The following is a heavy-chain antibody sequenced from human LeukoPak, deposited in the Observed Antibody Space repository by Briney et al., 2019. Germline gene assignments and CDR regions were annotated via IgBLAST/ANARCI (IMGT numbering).Heavy chain of an antibody. CDR3: ARGRIAVAGSRLNYMDV. CDR1: GGSFSGYY. CDR2: INHSGST. V-gene: IGHV4-34*01. Sequence: SETLSLTCAVYGGSFSGYYWSWIRQPPGKGLEWIGEINHSGSTNYNPSLKTRVTISVDTSKNQFSLKLSSVTAADTAVYYCARGRIAVAGSRLNYMDVWGKGTTVTVSS. J-gene: IGHJ6*03. D-gene: IGHD6-19*01.